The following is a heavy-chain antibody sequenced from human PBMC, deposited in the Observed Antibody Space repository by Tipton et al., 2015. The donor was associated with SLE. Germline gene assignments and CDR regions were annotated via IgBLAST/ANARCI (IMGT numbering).Heavy chain of an antibody. CDR1: GFTFNAYD. CDR3: ARHGAGDIGDTYGLYFYGLDV. CDR2: LYYNGNT. J-gene: IGHJ6*02. Sequence: LRLSCAVSGFTFNAYDINWVRQAPGKGLEWIGNLYYNGNTYYSPSFKNRVTIAIDTSRNQISLKLTSVTATDTALYFCARHGAGDIGDTYGLYFYGLDVWGHGTAVTVSS. V-gene: IGHV4-59*04. D-gene: IGHD5-18*01.